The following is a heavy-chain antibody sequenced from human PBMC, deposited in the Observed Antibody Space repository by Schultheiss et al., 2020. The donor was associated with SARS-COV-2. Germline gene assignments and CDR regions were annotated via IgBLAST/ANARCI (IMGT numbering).Heavy chain of an antibody. J-gene: IGHJ4*02. D-gene: IGHD6-6*01. Sequence: SETLSLTCTVSRGSMETQYWSWIRQPPGKGLEWLGYVNDYGMTNYNPSLKSRVTISVDTSKNQFSLKLSSVTAADTAVYYCARGGAARQPPPVWGQGTLVTVSS. CDR1: RGSMETQY. V-gene: IGHV4-59*11. CDR2: VNDYGMT. CDR3: ARGGAARQPPPV.